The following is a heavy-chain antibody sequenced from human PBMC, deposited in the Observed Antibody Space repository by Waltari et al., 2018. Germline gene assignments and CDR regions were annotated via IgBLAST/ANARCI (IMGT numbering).Heavy chain of an antibody. CDR3: ARGGSGLNS. CDR1: GGSISNHY. Sequence: QVQLQESGPGLVKPSETLSLTCTVSGGSISNHYWSWIRQPPEKGLEWIGYIYFTGSTNYNPSRKGRVTISVDTSKNQCSLKVTSVTAADTAVYDCARGGSGLNSWGQGTLVTGSS. D-gene: IGHD2-15*01. J-gene: IGHJ4*02. CDR2: IYFTGST. V-gene: IGHV4-59*11.